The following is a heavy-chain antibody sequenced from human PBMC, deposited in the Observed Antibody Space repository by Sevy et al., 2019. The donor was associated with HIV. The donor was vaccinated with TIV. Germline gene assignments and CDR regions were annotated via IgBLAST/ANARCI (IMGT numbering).Heavy chain of an antibody. J-gene: IGHJ4*02. V-gene: IGHV1-18*01. Sequence: ASVKVSCKASGYTFSSNGIAWVRQAPGQGLQWMGWIGVYNGNSNYAQNLRDRVTMTTDTSTSTAYMELKSLRSDDTAVYYCARVATYYFGSGTYFDYRGQGTLVTVSS. CDR1: GYTFSSNG. CDR3: ARVATYYFGSGTYFDY. CDR2: IGVYNGNS. D-gene: IGHD3-10*01.